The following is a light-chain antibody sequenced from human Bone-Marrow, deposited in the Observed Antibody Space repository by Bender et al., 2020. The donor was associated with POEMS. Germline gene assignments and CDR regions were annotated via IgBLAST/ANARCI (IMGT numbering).Light chain of an antibody. V-gene: IGLV2-23*02. Sequence: QSALTQPASVSGSPEQSITISCTGTSSDVGTYNLVSWYQQHPGKAPKLMIYFVTKRPTGVSNRFSGSKSGNTASLTISGLQAEDEADYYCCLYAGSSTLVFGGGTKLTVL. CDR1: SSDVGTYNL. CDR2: FVT. J-gene: IGLJ2*01. CDR3: CLYAGSSTLV.